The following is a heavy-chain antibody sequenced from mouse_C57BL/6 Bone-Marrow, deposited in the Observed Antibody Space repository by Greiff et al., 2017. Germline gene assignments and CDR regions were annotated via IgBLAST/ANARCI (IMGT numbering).Heavy chain of an antibody. CDR3: ARPIYDGYPFDY. CDR2: INPNNGGT. V-gene: IGHV1-26*01. Sequence: VQLQQSGPELVKPGASVKISCKASGYTFTDYYMNWVKQSHGKSLEWIGDINPNNGGTSYNQKFKGKATLTVDKSSSTAYMELRSLTSEDSAVYYCARPIYDGYPFDYWGQGTTLTVSA. D-gene: IGHD2-3*01. CDR1: GYTFTDYY. J-gene: IGHJ2*01.